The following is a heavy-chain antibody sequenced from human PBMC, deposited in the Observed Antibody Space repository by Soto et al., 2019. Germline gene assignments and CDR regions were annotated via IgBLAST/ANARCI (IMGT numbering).Heavy chain of an antibody. CDR3: ARGTYYYDSSGYYPGFDY. Sequence: PLEILSLTCTVSGGSIISYYWSWIRQPPGKELEWIGYIYYSGSTNYNPSLKSRVTISVDTSKNQFSLKLSSVTAADTAVYYCARGTYYYDSSGYYPGFDYWGQGTLVTVSS. J-gene: IGHJ4*02. V-gene: IGHV4-59*01. D-gene: IGHD3-22*01. CDR1: GGSIISYY. CDR2: IYYSGST.